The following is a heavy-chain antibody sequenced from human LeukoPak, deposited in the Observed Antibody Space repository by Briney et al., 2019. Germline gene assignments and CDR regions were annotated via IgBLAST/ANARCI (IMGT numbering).Heavy chain of an antibody. CDR3: ARDSMVRGGLDY. CDR2: ISSGSSTI. CDR1: GFTFSSYS. D-gene: IGHD3-10*01. V-gene: IGHV3-48*01. Sequence: GGSLRLSCAASGFTFSSYSMNWVRQAPGKGLEWVSYISSGSSTIYYADSVEGRFTISRDNAKNSLYLQMNSLRAEDTAVYYCARDSMVRGGLDYWGQGTLVTVSS. J-gene: IGHJ4*02.